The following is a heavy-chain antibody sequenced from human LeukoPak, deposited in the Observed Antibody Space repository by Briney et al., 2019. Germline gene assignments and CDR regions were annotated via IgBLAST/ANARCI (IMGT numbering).Heavy chain of an antibody. CDR1: GFTLSTYW. CDR3: ANLPDYDSSGYYS. CDR2: ISYDGSNK. D-gene: IGHD3-22*01. V-gene: IGHV3-30*18. Sequence: GGSLRLSSEASGFTLSTYWMNWVRQVPGKGLEWVAVISYDGSNKYYADSVKGRFTISRDNSKNTLYLQMNSLRAEDTAVYYCANLPDYDSSGYYSWGQGTLVTVSS. J-gene: IGHJ4*02.